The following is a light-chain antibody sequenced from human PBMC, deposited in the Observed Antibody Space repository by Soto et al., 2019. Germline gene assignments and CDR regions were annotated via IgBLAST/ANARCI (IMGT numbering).Light chain of an antibody. CDR2: RAS. CDR3: QQYHNLWS. CDR1: QNIYSN. Sequence: IALTQSPATVSVSPGDRVTLSCWASQNIYSNLGWYQQRPGQAPRLIIYRASARPTGIPARFSGSGSGTVFTLTISSLQSEDFATYYCQQYHNLWSFGRGTKVEIK. V-gene: IGKV3-15*01. J-gene: IGKJ1*01.